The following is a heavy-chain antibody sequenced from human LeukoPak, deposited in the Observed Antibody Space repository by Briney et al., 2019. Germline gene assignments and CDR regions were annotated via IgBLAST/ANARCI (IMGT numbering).Heavy chain of an antibody. CDR3: ARKTTGGQGSYFDY. J-gene: IGHJ4*02. CDR2: YYYSGST. CDR1: GGSVSSGRYY. V-gene: IGHV4-61*01. Sequence: PSETLSLTCTVSGGSVSSGRYYWSWIRQPPGKGLEWIGYYYYSGSTNYNPSLKTRVTISIDTSKNQFSLKVSSVTAADTAVYYCARKTTGGQGSYFDYWGQGTLVAVSS. D-gene: IGHD1-1*01.